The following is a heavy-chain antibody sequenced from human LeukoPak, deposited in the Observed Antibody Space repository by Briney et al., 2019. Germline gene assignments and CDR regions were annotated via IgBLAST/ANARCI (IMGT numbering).Heavy chain of an antibody. CDR2: IYYSGST. D-gene: IGHD3-22*01. J-gene: IGHJ4*02. Sequence: PSETLSLTCTVSGGSISSGDYYWSWIRQPPGKGLEWIGYIYYSGSTNYNPSLKSRVTISVDTSKNQFSLKLSSVTAADTAVYYCARVDSSGYLNYWGQGTLVTVSS. CDR3: ARVDSSGYLNY. V-gene: IGHV4-61*08. CDR1: GGSISSGDYY.